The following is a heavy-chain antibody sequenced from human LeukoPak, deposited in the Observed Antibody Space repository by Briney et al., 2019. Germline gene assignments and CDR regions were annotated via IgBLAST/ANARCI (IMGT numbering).Heavy chain of an antibody. D-gene: IGHD3-16*02. CDR2: IQHDGTKT. Sequence: GGSLRLSCAASGFTFSSSGMHWVRQAPGRGLEWVAFIQHDGTKTYYANSVKGRFTISRDSSENTPYLQMNILRTDDTAVYYCAKGAFVRLGELSPHWGQGTLVTVSS. V-gene: IGHV3-30*02. CDR3: AKGAFVRLGELSPH. J-gene: IGHJ4*02. CDR1: GFTFSSSG.